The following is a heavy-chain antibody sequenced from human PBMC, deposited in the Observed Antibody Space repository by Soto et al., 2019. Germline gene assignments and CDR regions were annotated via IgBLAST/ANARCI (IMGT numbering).Heavy chain of an antibody. CDR1: GFTFTNYA. V-gene: IGHV3-23*01. D-gene: IGHD3-16*01. J-gene: IGHJ4*02. Sequence: EVQLLESGGGLVQPGGSLRLSCAASGFTFTNYAMRWVRQAPGKGLEWISTIGGSDGRTYYADSVTGGFTISKDNSKNPLYLQMNNLRAEDTAIYYCARRGSDYSYFDYWGQGTLVTVSS. CDR2: IGGSDGRT. CDR3: ARRGSDYSYFDY.